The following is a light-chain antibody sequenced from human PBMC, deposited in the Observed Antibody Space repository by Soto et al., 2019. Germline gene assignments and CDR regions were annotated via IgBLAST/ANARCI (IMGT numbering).Light chain of an antibody. CDR3: QQRSNWPLT. J-gene: IGKJ4*01. Sequence: EIVLTQSPATLSLSPGERATLSCRASQSVSSYLAWYQQKPGQAPRLLIYDASNRATGIPARFSGSGSGTAFTLTISSLAPADFAVYYCQQRSNWPLTFGGGTKVEIK. V-gene: IGKV3-11*01. CDR2: DAS. CDR1: QSVSSY.